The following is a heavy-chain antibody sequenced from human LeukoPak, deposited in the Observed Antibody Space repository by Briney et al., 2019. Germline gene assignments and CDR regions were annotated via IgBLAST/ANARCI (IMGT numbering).Heavy chain of an antibody. CDR1: GFTFSSYW. V-gene: IGHV3-7*01. CDR2: IKQDGSEK. J-gene: IGHJ4*02. Sequence: GGSLRLSCAASGFTFSSYWMSWVRQAPGKGLEWVANIKQDGSEKYYVDSVKGRFTISRDNSKNRPYLQMNSLRAEDTAVYYCARGPGYSSGWFVGTTGYWGQGTLVTVSS. CDR3: ARGPGYSSGWFVGTTGY. D-gene: IGHD6-19*01.